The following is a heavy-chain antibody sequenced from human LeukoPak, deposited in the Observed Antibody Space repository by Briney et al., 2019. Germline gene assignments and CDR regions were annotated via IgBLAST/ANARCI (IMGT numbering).Heavy chain of an antibody. J-gene: IGHJ6*03. CDR1: GGTFSSYA. CDR3: ARGGSGSYYSDYYYYYMDV. Sequence: GASVKVSCKASGGTFSSYAISWVRQAPGQGLEWMGGIIPIFGTANYAQKFQGRVTITTDESTSTAYMELSSLRSEDTAVYYCARGGSGSYYSDYYYYYMDVWGKGTTVTVSS. V-gene: IGHV1-69*05. CDR2: IIPIFGTA. D-gene: IGHD1-26*01.